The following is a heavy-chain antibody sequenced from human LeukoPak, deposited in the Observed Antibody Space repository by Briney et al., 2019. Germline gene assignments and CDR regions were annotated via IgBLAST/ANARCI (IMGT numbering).Heavy chain of an antibody. CDR2: ISGSGGST. V-gene: IGHV3-23*01. CDR3: AKRKGRWLQFPFDY. CDR1: GFTFSSYA. D-gene: IGHD5-24*01. Sequence: GGSLRLSCAASGFTFSSYAMSWVRQAPGKGLEWVSAISGSGGSTYYADSVKGRFTLSRDNSKNTLYLQMNSLRAEDTAVYYCAKRKGRWLQFPFDYWGQGTLVTVSS. J-gene: IGHJ4*02.